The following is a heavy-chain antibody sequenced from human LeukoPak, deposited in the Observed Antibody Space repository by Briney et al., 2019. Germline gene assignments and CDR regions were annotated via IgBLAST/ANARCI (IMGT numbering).Heavy chain of an antibody. CDR3: AKEATVTDWYFDL. J-gene: IGHJ2*01. CDR2: ISYDGSNK. V-gene: IGHV3-30*18. CDR1: GFTFSSYG. D-gene: IGHD4-17*01. Sequence: GRSLRLSCAASGFTFSSYGMHWVRPPPGKGLEWVAVISYDGSNKYYADSVKGRFTISRDKSKNTLYLQMNSLRAEDTAVYYCAKEATVTDWYFDLWGRGTLVTVSS.